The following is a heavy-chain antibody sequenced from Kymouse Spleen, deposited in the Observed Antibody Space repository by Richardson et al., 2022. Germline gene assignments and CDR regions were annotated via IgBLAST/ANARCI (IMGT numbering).Heavy chain of an antibody. CDR3: ARKTGTLGFDY. CDR1: GGSVSSGSYY. J-gene: IGHJ4*02. CDR2: IYYSGST. Sequence: QVQLQESGPGLVKPSETLSLTCTVSGGSVSSGSYYWSWIRQPPGKGLEWIGYIYYSGSTNYNPSLKSRVTISVDTSKNQFSLKLSSVTAADTAVYYCARKTGTLGFDYWGQGTLVTVSS. D-gene: IGHD1-7*01. V-gene: IGHV4-61*01.